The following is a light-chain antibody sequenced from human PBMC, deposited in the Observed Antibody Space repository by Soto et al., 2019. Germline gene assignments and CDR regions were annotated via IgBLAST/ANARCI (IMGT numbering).Light chain of an antibody. CDR2: DDS. V-gene: IGKV1-5*01. J-gene: IGKJ1*01. Sequence: DIPMTQSPSTLSASVGDRVTITCRASQSISSWLAWYQQKPGKAPKLLIYDDSSLESGVPSRFSGSRSGTAFTLTIISLQPDDFETYYCQQYNSYSTWTFGQGTKVEIK. CDR1: QSISSW. CDR3: QQYNSYSTWT.